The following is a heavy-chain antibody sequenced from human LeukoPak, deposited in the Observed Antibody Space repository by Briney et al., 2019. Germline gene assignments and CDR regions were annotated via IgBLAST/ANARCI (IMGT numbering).Heavy chain of an antibody. CDR1: GFNVEDYA. J-gene: IGHJ4*02. CDR2: ITWDSNSI. V-gene: IGHV3-9*01. Sequence: SLRLSCVASGFNVEDYAMHWVRQAPGKGLEWVSGITWDSNSIDYADSVKGRFTISRDNAQNSLTLHMNGLRLEDTALYLCASKRVWGQGTLVTVSS. CDR3: ASKRV. D-gene: IGHD6-25*01.